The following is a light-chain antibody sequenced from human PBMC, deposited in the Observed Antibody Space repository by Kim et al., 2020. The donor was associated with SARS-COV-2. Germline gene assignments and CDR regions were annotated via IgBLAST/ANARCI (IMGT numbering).Light chain of an antibody. CDR2: EDN. CDR1: RGSIASNY. J-gene: IGLJ2*01. Sequence: KAVTLSCTRRRGSIASNYVQWYQQRPGSAPTTVIYEDNQRPSGVPDRFSGSIDSSSNSASLTISGLKTEDEAAYYCQSYDSSNHVVFGGGTQLTVL. V-gene: IGLV6-57*03. CDR3: QSYDSSNHVV.